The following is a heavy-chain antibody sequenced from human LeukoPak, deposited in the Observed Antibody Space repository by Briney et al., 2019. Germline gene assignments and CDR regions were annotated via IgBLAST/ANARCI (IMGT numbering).Heavy chain of an antibody. D-gene: IGHD2-2*01. CDR2: IWYDGSNK. V-gene: IGHV3-33*08. Sequence: GGSLRLSCAASEFTFSSYGMHWVRQAPGKGLEWVAVIWYDGSNKYYADSVKGRFTISRDNSKNTLYLQMNSLRAEDTAVYYCARYGPAAKYYYYGMDVWGQGTTVTVSS. J-gene: IGHJ6*02. CDR1: EFTFSSYG. CDR3: ARYGPAAKYYYYGMDV.